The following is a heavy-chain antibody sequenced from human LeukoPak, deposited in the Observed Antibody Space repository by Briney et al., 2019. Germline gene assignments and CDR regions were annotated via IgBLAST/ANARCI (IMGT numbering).Heavy chain of an antibody. D-gene: IGHD2-2*01. J-gene: IGHJ4*02. CDR3: AREGNYCSGSSCYAY. V-gene: IGHV1-2*02. CDR2: INPNSGDT. Sequence: ASVKVSCKASGYTFAAYYVHWVRQAPGQGLEWMGWINPNSGDTKFAQNFQGRVAMTRDTPINTAYMELSSLRSDDTAVYYCAREGNYCSGSSCYAYWGQGPLVTVSS. CDR1: GYTFAAYY.